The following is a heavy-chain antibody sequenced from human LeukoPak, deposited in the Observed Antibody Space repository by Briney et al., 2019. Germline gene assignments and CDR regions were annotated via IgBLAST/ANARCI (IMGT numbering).Heavy chain of an antibody. J-gene: IGHJ6*02. D-gene: IGHD3-22*01. CDR1: GFTFDDYA. CDR3: AKDLSSAITSALVLDV. Sequence: PGGSLRLSCTVSGFTFDDYAMHWVRHTPGKGLEWVAGITWNRDSIGYGDSVKGRFTISRDNVKNVLYLQMNSLRPEDTVLYYCAKDLSSAITSALVLDVWGQGTTVIVS. CDR2: ITWNRDSI. V-gene: IGHV3-9*01.